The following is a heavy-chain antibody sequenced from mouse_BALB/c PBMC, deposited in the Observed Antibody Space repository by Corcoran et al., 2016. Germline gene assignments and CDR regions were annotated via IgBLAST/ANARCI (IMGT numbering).Heavy chain of an antibody. D-gene: IGHD2-12*01. V-gene: IGHV14-3*02. Sequence: EVQLQQSGAELVKPGASVKLSCTASGFNIKDTYMHGVKQRPEQGLEWIGRIDPANGNTKYDPKFQGKATITADTSSNTAYLQLSSLTSEDTAVYYCARSNYSYDGDWYFDVWGAGTTVTVSS. CDR3: ARSNYSYDGDWYFDV. CDR2: IDPANGNT. CDR1: GFNIKDTY. J-gene: IGHJ1*01.